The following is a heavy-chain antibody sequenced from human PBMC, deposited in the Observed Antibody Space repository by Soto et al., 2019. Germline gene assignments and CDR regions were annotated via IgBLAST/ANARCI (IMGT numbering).Heavy chain of an antibody. CDR1: GVSLSSGGYY. V-gene: IGHV4-30-4*01. D-gene: IGHD3-22*01. CDR3: ARVYYYDSSGYPGDYYYYGMDV. Sequence: SETLCPTCPVSGVSLSSGGYYWSWIRPPPGKGLGGIGYIYYSGSTYYNPSLKSRVTISVDTSKNQFSLKLSSVTAADTAVYYCARVYYYDSSGYPGDYYYYGMDVWGQGTTVTVSS. J-gene: IGHJ6*02. CDR2: IYYSGST.